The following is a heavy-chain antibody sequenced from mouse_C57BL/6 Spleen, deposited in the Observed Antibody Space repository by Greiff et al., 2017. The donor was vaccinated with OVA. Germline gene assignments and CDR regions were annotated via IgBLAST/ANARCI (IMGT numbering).Heavy chain of an antibody. J-gene: IGHJ4*01. D-gene: IGHD1-1*01. CDR3: ARSASITTVLAPYAMDY. Sequence: QVQLQQSGAELMKPGASVKISCKATGYTFTGYWIEWVKQRPGHGLAWIGEILPGSGSTKDNDKFKGKATFTAHISANTAYMQLSSLTTEDSAIYYCARSASITTVLAPYAMDYWGQGTSVTVSS. V-gene: IGHV1-9*01. CDR1: GYTFTGYW. CDR2: ILPGSGST.